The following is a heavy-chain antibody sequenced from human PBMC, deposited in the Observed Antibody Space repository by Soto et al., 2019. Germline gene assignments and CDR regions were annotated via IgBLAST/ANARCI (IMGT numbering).Heavy chain of an antibody. D-gene: IGHD3-22*01. Sequence: PSETLSLTCAVSGASVTSDHYYWSWIRQPPGKGLEWIGYIYHSGSTYYNPSLKSRVSISIDTSQNQFSLKLTSLTAADTAVYYCARDPIFYYASSGYGGSYFDYWGQGSQVTVSS. CDR3: ARDPIFYYASSGYGGSYFDY. CDR2: IYHSGST. CDR1: GASVTSDHYY. J-gene: IGHJ4*02. V-gene: IGHV4-30-4*01.